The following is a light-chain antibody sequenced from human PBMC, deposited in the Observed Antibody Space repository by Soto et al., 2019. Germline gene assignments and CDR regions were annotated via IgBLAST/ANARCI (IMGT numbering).Light chain of an antibody. CDR1: QSVNSAY. V-gene: IGKV3-20*01. Sequence: DIVLTQSPGTLSLSPGERATLSCRASQSVNSAYLAWYQQKPGQAPRLLIYGASTRATGIPDRFSGSGSGKDFTLNISRLEPEDLAVYYCQQYGNSPPWTFGQGTKVEIK. CDR2: GAS. J-gene: IGKJ1*01. CDR3: QQYGNSPPWT.